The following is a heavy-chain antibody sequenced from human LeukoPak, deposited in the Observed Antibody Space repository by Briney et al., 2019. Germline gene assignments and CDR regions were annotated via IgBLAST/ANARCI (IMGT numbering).Heavy chain of an antibody. CDR2: ISYDGSNK. D-gene: IGHD4-17*01. CDR3: ARDSPYGDYVRGVGH. V-gene: IGHV3-30-3*01. CDR1: GFTFSSYA. Sequence: PGGSLRLSCAASGFTFSSYAMHWVRQAPGKGLEWVAVISYDGSNKYYADSVKGRFTISRDNSKNTLYLQMNSLRAEDTAVYYCARDSPYGDYVRGVGHWGQGTLVTVSS. J-gene: IGHJ4*02.